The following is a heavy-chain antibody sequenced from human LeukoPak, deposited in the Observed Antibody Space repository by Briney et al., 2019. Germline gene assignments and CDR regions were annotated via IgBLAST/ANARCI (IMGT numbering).Heavy chain of an antibody. J-gene: IGHJ6*02. D-gene: IGHD3-22*01. CDR1: GGSISSYY. CDR2: IYYSGST. CDR3: ARGRSGYYDSSGYYSGYYGMDV. V-gene: IGHV4-59*01. Sequence: SETLSLTCTVSGGSISSYYRSWIRQPPGKGLEWIGYIYYSGSTNYNPSLKSRVTISVDTSKNQFSLKLSSVTAADTAVYYCARGRSGYYDSSGYYSGYYGMDVWGQGTTVTVSS.